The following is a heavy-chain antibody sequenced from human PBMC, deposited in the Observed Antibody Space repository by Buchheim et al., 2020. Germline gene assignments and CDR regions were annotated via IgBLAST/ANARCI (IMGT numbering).Heavy chain of an antibody. Sequence: QVQLVESGGGVVQPGRSLRLSCAASGFTFSSYAMHWVRQAPGKGLEWVAVISYDGSNKYYADSVKGRFTISRDNSKNTLYLQMNSQRAEDTAVYYCARGYSSSPNAYFDYWGQGTL. V-gene: IGHV3-30*04. CDR2: ISYDGSNK. D-gene: IGHD6-6*01. CDR3: ARGYSSSPNAYFDY. CDR1: GFTFSSYA. J-gene: IGHJ4*02.